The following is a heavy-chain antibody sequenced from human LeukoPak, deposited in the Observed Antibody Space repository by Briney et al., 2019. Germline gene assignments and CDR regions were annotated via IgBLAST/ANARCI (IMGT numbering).Heavy chain of an antibody. J-gene: IGHJ4*02. CDR2: ISGSGVNT. D-gene: IGHD4-23*01. CDR1: GFTFSSYA. CDR3: AKDRATVVTRGFDY. Sequence: GGSLRLSCAASGFTFSSYAMTWVRQAPGKGLEWVSAISGSGVNTYYADSVQGRFTISRDNSKNTLFLQMNSLRAEDTAIYYCAKDRATVVTRGFDYWGQGTLVTVSA. V-gene: IGHV3-23*01.